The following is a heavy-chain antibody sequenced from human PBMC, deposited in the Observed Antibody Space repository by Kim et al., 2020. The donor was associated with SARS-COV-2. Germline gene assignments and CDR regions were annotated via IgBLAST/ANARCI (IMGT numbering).Heavy chain of an antibody. CDR2: ISGDGGST. CDR3: AKDIGIAVAGTAAFLGAFDI. D-gene: IGHD6-19*01. Sequence: GGSLRLSCAASGFTFDDYAMHWVRQAPGKGLEWVSLISGDGGSTYYADSVKGRFTISRDNSKNSLYLQMNSLRTEDTALYYCAKDIGIAVAGTAAFLGAFDIWGQGTMVTVSS. V-gene: IGHV3-43*02. J-gene: IGHJ3*02. CDR1: GFTFDDYA.